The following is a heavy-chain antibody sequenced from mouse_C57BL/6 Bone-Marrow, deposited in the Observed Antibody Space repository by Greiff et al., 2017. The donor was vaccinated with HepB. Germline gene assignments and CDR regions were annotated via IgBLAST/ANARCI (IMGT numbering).Heavy chain of an antibody. V-gene: IGHV1-53*01. Sequence: VQLQQSGTELVKPGASVKLSCKASGYTFTSYWMHWVKQRPGQGLEWIGNINPSNGGTNYNEKFKSKATLTVDKSSSTAYMQLSSLTSEDSAVYYCARSLLLYQRGFAYWGQGTLVTVSA. CDR2: INPSNGGT. CDR3: ARSLLLYQRGFAY. CDR1: GYTFTSYW. J-gene: IGHJ3*01. D-gene: IGHD2-12*01.